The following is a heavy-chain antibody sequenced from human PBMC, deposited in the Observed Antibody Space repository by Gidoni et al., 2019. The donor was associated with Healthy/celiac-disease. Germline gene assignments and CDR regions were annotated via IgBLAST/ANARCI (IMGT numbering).Heavy chain of an antibody. D-gene: IGHD4-4*01. CDR2: IYSGGST. Sequence: WGREGPGKGLGLVSVIYSGGSTYSADSVKGVFTISRDNSKNTLYLQLNSLRAEETAVYYGAKGLLADYSNYYYYYCMDVWGQGTTVTVSS. V-gene: IGHV3-53*01. CDR3: AKGLLADYSNYYYYYCMDV. J-gene: IGHJ6*02.